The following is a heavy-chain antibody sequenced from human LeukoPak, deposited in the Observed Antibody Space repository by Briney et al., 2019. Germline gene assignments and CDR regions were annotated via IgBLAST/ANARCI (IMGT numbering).Heavy chain of an antibody. D-gene: IGHD3-10*01. CDR1: GGSISSGDYY. Sequence: SETLSLTCTVSGGSISSGDYYWSWIRQPPGKGLEWIGYIYYSGSTYYNPSLKSRVTISVDTSKNQFSLKLSSVTAADTAVYYCARGQVTMVRGVNWFDPWGQGTLVTVSS. V-gene: IGHV4-30-4*01. CDR3: ARGQVTMVRGVNWFDP. J-gene: IGHJ5*02. CDR2: IYYSGST.